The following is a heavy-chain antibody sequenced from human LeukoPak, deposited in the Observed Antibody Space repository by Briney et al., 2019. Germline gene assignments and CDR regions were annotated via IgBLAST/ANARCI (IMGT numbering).Heavy chain of an antibody. V-gene: IGHV3-30-3*01. J-gene: IGHJ6*02. CDR3: ARDWGNDAPMDA. CDR2: ISYDGSNK. CDR1: GFTFSSYA. Sequence: GRSLRLSCAASGFTFSSYAMHWVRQAPGKGLEWVAVISYDGSNKYYADSVKGRFTISRDNSKNTLYLQMNSLRADDTAVYYCARDWGNDAPMDAWGQGTAVTVSS. D-gene: IGHD1-1*01.